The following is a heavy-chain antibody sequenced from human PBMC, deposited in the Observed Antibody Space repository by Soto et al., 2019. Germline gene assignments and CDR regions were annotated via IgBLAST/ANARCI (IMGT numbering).Heavy chain of an antibody. J-gene: IGHJ6*03. Sequence: SETLSLTCTLSGDSISNALFFWGWIRQPPGKGLEWIGYIYYSGNTNYNPSLKSRITINPDTSKNQFSLKLNSVTPEDTAVYYCAREVMIVVVPADMGYYYMDVWGKGTTVTVSS. CDR1: GDSISNALFF. CDR2: IYYSGNT. CDR3: AREVMIVVVPADMGYYYMDV. D-gene: IGHD2-2*01. V-gene: IGHV4-61*01.